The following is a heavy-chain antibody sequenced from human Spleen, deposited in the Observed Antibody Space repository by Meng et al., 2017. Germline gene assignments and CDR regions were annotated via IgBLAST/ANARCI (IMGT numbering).Heavy chain of an antibody. CDR1: GFTFSSYW. J-gene: IGHJ3*02. V-gene: IGHV3-23*01. Sequence: GESLKISCAASGFTFSSYWMTWVRQAPGKGLQWVSAISGSGGTTYSADSVKSRFATSRDNSENTLYLQMNSLRAEDTAIYYCAKAIHGSTWFDAFAIWGHGTMVTVSS. D-gene: IGHD6-6*01. CDR2: ISGSGGTT. CDR3: AKAIHGSTWFDAFAI.